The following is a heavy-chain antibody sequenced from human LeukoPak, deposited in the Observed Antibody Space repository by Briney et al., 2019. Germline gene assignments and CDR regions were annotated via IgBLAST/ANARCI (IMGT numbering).Heavy chain of an antibody. V-gene: IGHV4-61*02. Sequence: SQTLSLTXTVSGGSISSGSYYWSWTRQPAGKGLEWIGRIYTSGSTNYNPSLKSRVTISVDTSKNQFSLKLSSVTAADTAVYYCARDLMGVIPAAPRGDAFDIWGQGTMVTVSS. J-gene: IGHJ3*02. D-gene: IGHD2-2*01. CDR3: ARDLMGVIPAAPRGDAFDI. CDR2: IYTSGST. CDR1: GGSISSGSYY.